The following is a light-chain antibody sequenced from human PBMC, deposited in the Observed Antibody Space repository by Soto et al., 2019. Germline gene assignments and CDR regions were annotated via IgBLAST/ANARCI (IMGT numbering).Light chain of an antibody. CDR2: EVS. J-gene: IGLJ1*01. Sequence: QSALTQPASVSGSPGQSITISCTGTSSDVGSYNLVSWYQQHPGKAPKLMIYEVSKRPSGVSNRVSGSKSGNTAALTVSGLQAEDEADYSSWSYAGSRGVFGTGTKVTVL. CDR1: SSDVGSYNL. CDR3: WSYAGSRGV. V-gene: IGLV2-23*02.